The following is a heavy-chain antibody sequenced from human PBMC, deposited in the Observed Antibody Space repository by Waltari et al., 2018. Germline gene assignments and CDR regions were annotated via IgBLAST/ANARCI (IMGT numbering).Heavy chain of an antibody. CDR1: GVTFSSYA. Sequence: QVQLVQSGAEVKKPVSSVKVSCKASGVTFSSYAISWVRQAPGQGLEWMGGISPIFGTAKYEQKFQGRGTSTADKSTRTSYMELSSLRSEDTAVYDCARGWRGGSYSAASYYGMDVWGEGTTGTVAS. CDR2: ISPIFGTA. V-gene: IGHV1-69*06. J-gene: IGHJ6*04. CDR3: ARGWRGGSYSAASYYGMDV. D-gene: IGHD1-26*01.